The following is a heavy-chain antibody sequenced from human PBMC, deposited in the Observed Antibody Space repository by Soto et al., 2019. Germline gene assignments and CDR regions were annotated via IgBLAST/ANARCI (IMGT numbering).Heavy chain of an antibody. CDR1: GGSISSSSCY. J-gene: IGHJ6*02. Sequence: SETLSLTCTVSGGSISSSSCYWGWIRQPPGKGLEWIGSIYYSGSTYYNPSLKSRVTISKDTSKNQVVLTMTNMDPVDTATYYCAGRFGELLRWDYGMDVWGQGTTVTVSS. V-gene: IGHV4-39*06. D-gene: IGHD3-10*01. CDR2: IYYSGST. CDR3: AGRFGELLRWDYGMDV.